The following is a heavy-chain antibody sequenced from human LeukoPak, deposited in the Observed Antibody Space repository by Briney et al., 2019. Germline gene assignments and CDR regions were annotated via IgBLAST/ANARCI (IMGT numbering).Heavy chain of an antibody. J-gene: IGHJ5*02. CDR3: ASALLWFGEQGLDP. CDR2: INPNSGGT. D-gene: IGHD3-10*01. CDR1: GYTFSGYY. Sequence: ASVKVSCKASGYTFSGYYMHWVRQAPGQGLEWMGWINPNSGGTNYAQKFQGRVTMTRDTSISTAYMELSRLRSDDTAVYYCASALLWFGEQGLDPWGQGTLVTVSS. V-gene: IGHV1-2*02.